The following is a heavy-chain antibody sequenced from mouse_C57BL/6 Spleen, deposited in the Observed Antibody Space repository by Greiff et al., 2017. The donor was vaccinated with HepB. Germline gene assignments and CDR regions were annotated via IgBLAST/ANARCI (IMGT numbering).Heavy chain of an antibody. D-gene: IGHD2-5*01. Sequence: EVQLQESGPELVKPGASVKIPCKASGYTFTDYNMDWVKQSHGKSLEWIGDINPNNGGTIYNQKFKGKATLTVDKSSSTAYMELRSLTSEDTAVYYCARGRSNYVGYYAMDYWGQGTSVTVSS. CDR3: ARGRSNYVGYYAMDY. V-gene: IGHV1-18*01. CDR2: INPNNGGT. J-gene: IGHJ4*01. CDR1: GYTFTDYN.